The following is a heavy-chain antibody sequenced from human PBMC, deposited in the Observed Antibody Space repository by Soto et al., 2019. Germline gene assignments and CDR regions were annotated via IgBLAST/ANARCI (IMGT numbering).Heavy chain of an antibody. Sequence: TSETLSLTCTVSGGSISSGDYYWSWIRQPPGKGLEWIGYIYYSGSTYYNPSLKSRVTISVDTSKNQFSLKLSSVTAADTAAYYCASIGYCSSTSCYTDWFDPWGQGTLVTVSS. J-gene: IGHJ5*02. D-gene: IGHD2-2*02. V-gene: IGHV4-30-4*01. CDR2: IYYSGST. CDR1: GGSISSGDYY. CDR3: ASIGYCSSTSCYTDWFDP.